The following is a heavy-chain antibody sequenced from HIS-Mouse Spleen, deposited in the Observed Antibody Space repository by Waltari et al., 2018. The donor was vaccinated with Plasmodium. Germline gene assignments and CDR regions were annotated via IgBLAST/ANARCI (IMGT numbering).Heavy chain of an antibody. V-gene: IGHV4-34*01. D-gene: IGHD3-3*01. CDR1: GGSFSGYY. CDR3: ARVTSSGVYWYVDL. Sequence: QVQLQQWGAGLLKPSETLSLTCAVYGGSFSGYYWSWIRQPPGKGLERIGEINHSGSTNHKPSLKRRVTIAVDTSKNQFSLKLSSVTAADTAVYYCARVTSSGVYWYVDLWGRGTLVTVSS. J-gene: IGHJ2*01. CDR2: INHSGST.